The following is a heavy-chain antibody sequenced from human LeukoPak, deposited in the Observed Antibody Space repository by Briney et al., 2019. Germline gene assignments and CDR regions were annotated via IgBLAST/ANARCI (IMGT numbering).Heavy chain of an antibody. Sequence: SQTLSLTCAISGDSVSSNSAAWHWLRQSPSRGLEWLGRTYYRSKWYNDYAVSVKSRITINPDTSKNQFSLQLNSVTPEDTAVYYCARDWVNYYDSSEPYYFDHWGQGTLVTVSS. CDR1: GDSVSSNSAA. CDR2: TYYRSKWYN. D-gene: IGHD3-22*01. V-gene: IGHV6-1*01. CDR3: ARDWVNYYDSSEPYYFDH. J-gene: IGHJ4*02.